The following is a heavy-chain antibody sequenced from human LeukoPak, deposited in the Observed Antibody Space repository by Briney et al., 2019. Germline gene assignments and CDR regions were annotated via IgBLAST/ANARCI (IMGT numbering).Heavy chain of an antibody. Sequence: PSETLSLTCTVSGGSISSYYWSWIRQPPGKGLEWIAYIYYSGSTNYHPSLKSRVTMSVDTSKNQFSLKLSSVTAADTAVYYCARHARERIAVAGDYYYYHMDVWGRGTTVTVSS. CDR1: GGSISSYY. D-gene: IGHD6-19*01. J-gene: IGHJ6*03. CDR3: ARHARERIAVAGDYYYYHMDV. V-gene: IGHV4-59*08. CDR2: IYYSGST.